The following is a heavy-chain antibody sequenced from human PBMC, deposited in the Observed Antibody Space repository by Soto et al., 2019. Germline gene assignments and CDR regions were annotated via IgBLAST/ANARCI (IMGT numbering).Heavy chain of an antibody. CDR1: GGTFSSYA. CDR2: IIPIFGTA. D-gene: IGHD3-16*01. Sequence: QVQLVQSGAEVKKPGSSVKVSCKASGGTFSSYAISWVRQAPGQGLEWMGGIIPIFGTANYAQKFQGRVTITADESTSTAYMELSSLRSEDTAVYYSARVLGGTIWLQPTYYYYGMDVWGQGTTVTVSS. V-gene: IGHV1-69*01. CDR3: ARVLGGTIWLQPTYYYYGMDV. J-gene: IGHJ6*02.